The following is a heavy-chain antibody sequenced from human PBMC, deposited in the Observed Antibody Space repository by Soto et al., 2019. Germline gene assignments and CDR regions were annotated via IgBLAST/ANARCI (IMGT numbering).Heavy chain of an antibody. CDR1: GYSFNSFW. J-gene: IGHJ3*02. D-gene: IGHD3-10*01. CDR2: IYPGDSDT. CDR3: ARRGFVARGVHDPFDS. Sequence: GESLKISCKGSGYSFNSFWIAWVRQMPGKGLEGMGIIYPGDSDTRYSPSFQGQVTISADKSISTAYLQWISLKATHTAMYYCARRGFVARGVHDPFDSSGKGTMSTVSS. V-gene: IGHV5-51*01.